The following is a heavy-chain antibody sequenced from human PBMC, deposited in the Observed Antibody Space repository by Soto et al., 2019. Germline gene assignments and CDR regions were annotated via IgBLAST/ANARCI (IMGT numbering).Heavy chain of an antibody. V-gene: IGHV3-7*01. D-gene: IGHD1-1*01. Sequence: GGSLRLSCAASGFTFSSYWMSWVRQAPGKGLEWVANIKQDGSEKYYVDSVKGRFTISRDNAKNSLYLQMNSLRAEDTAVYYCARVRNDMAYYMDVWGKGTTVTVSS. CDR3: ARVRNDMAYYMDV. CDR1: GFTFSSYW. CDR2: IKQDGSEK. J-gene: IGHJ6*03.